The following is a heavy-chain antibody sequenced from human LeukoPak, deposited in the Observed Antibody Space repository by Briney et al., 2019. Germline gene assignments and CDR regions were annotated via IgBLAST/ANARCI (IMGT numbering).Heavy chain of an antibody. CDR1: GFTFSSYA. CDR3: AKKKTLGGSSHIDY. Sequence: PGGSLRLSCAASGFTFSSYAMSWVRQAPGKGLEWVSAISGSGGSTYYADSVKGRFTISRDNSKNTLYLQMNSLRAEDTAVYYCAKKKTLGGSSHIDYWGQGTLVTVSS. V-gene: IGHV3-23*01. J-gene: IGHJ4*02. CDR2: ISGSGGST. D-gene: IGHD1-26*01.